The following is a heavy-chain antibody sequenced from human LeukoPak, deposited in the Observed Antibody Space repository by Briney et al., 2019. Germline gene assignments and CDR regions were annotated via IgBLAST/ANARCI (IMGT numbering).Heavy chain of an antibody. CDR2: IHYSGST. CDR3: ARLTQLGAYFDF. D-gene: IGHD1-1*01. Sequence: PSETLSLTCTVSGGSISNYHWSRIRQSPGKGPEWIGYIHYSGSTNYNPSLKSRVTMSVDTSKNQFSLKLSSVTAADTAVYYRARLTQLGAYFDFWGQGTLVTVSS. J-gene: IGHJ4*02. V-gene: IGHV4-59*08. CDR1: GGSISNYH.